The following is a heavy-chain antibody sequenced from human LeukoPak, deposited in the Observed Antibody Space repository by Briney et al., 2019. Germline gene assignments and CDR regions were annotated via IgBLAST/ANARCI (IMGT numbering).Heavy chain of an antibody. CDR2: VSGSGGNT. J-gene: IGHJ6*02. CDR1: GFTFSSDV. D-gene: IGHD2-15*01. CDR3: ATYSYSPYYYGMDV. Sequence: GGSLRLSCAASGFTFSSDVMSWVRQAPGKGLEWVSAVSGSGGNTYYADSVKGRFAISRDNSKNTLYLQMNSLRAEDTAVYYCATYSYSPYYYGMDVWGQGTTVTVSS. V-gene: IGHV3-23*01.